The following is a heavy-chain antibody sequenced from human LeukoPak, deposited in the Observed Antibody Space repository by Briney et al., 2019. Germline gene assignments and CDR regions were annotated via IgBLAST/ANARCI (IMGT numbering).Heavy chain of an antibody. J-gene: IGHJ4*02. D-gene: IGHD3-22*01. CDR1: GYTFTGYY. V-gene: IGHV1-2*06. Sequence: ASVKVSCKASGYTFTGYYMHWVRQAPGQGLEWMGRINPDNGATNYAQKFQGRVSMTRDTSISTAYMELSRLKSDDTAVYYCAREYDSSGYYSHNDYWGQGTLVTVSS. CDR2: INPDNGAT. CDR3: AREYDSSGYYSHNDY.